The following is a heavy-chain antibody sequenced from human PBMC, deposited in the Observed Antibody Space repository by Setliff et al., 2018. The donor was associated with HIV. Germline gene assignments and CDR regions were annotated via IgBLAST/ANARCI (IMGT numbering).Heavy chain of an antibody. CDR3: ARGGRWWGPNNPSPHFYHMDL. CDR2: IIPMFGKA. Sequence: SVKVSCKASGGTFSSYAISWVRQAPGQGLEWMGGIIPMFGKANYAQKFRDRVSIYVDQSRRTAYMELRNLRFDDTALYFCARGGRWWGPNNPSPHFYHMDLWGSGTPVTVSS. D-gene: IGHD2-15*01. CDR1: GGTFSSYA. V-gene: IGHV1-69*13. J-gene: IGHJ6*04.